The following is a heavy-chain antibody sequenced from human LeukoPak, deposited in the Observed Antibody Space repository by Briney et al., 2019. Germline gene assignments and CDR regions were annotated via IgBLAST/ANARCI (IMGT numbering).Heavy chain of an antibody. Sequence: GESLKISCKTSGLIFNSSWIDSVRQMPGKGLEWMGIIFPSDSDTRYSPSFQGQVTISADRSITTAYLQWSSLRASNTAMYSCARRFKIWQAGTTDYWGQGTLVTVSS. CDR1: GLIFNSSW. J-gene: IGHJ4*02. D-gene: IGHD1-1*01. V-gene: IGHV5-51*01. CDR2: IFPSDSDT. CDR3: ARRFKIWQAGTTDY.